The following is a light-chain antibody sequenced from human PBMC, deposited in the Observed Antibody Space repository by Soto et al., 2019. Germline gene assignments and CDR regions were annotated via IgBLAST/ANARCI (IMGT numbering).Light chain of an antibody. CDR2: GAS. CDR3: KQYNNWPPLLT. Sequence: EIVMTQSPATLSVSPGERATLSCRASQSVSSNLAWYQQKPGQAPRLLIYGASTRATGITARFSGSGSGTEFTLTSTGLQSEDFAVYYGKQYNNWPPLLTLGGGAKVDIK. J-gene: IGKJ4*01. CDR1: QSVSSN. V-gene: IGKV3-15*01.